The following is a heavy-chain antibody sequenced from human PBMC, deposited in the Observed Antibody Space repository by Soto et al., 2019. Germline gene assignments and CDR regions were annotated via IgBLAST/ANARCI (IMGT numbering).Heavy chain of an antibody. J-gene: IGHJ6*02. Sequence: QVQLQESGPGLVKPSETLSLTCTVSGGSISSYSWSWIRQPPGKGLEWIGYISFSGSTNYNPSLKSRVTMSIAASTSQVCLRLSSVTVTDTAVYYCARRSHHLDIDYFYGMDVWGQGTTITVSS. CDR1: GGSISSYS. CDR2: ISFSGST. V-gene: IGHV4-59*08. CDR3: ARRSHHLDIDYFYGMDV. D-gene: IGHD1-1*01.